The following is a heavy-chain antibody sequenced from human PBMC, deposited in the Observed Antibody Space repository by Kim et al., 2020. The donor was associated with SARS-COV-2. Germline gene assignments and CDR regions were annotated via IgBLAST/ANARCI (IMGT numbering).Heavy chain of an antibody. D-gene: IGHD3-10*01. V-gene: IGHV4-59*01. J-gene: IGHJ5*02. CDR2: IYYSGST. Sequence: SETLSLTCTVSGGSISSYYWSWIRQPPGKGLEWIGYIYYSGSTNYNPSLKSRVTISVDTSKNQFSLKLSSVTAADTAVYYCARALRGNWFDPWGQGTLVTVSS. CDR1: GGSISSYY. CDR3: ARALRGNWFDP.